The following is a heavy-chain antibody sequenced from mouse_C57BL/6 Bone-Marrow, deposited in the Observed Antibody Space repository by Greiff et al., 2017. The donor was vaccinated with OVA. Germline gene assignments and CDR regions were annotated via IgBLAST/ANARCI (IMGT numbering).Heavy chain of an antibody. CDR1: GYSFTCYY. J-gene: IGHJ2*01. Sequence: VQLQQSGPELVKPGASVKISCKASGYSFTCYYMNWVKQSPEKSLEWIGEINPSTGGTTYNQKFKAKATLTVDKSSSTAYMQLKSLTSEDSAVYYCARSSYYYGSSNYWGQGTTLTVSS. CDR2: INPSTGGT. D-gene: IGHD1-1*01. CDR3: ARSSYYYGSSNY. V-gene: IGHV1-42*01.